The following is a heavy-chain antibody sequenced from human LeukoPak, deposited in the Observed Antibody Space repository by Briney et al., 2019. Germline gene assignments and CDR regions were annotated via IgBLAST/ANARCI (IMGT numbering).Heavy chain of an antibody. D-gene: IGHD1-26*01. V-gene: IGHV3-74*01. J-gene: IGHJ4*02. CDR1: GFTFSSYW. Sequence: GGSLRLSCGASGFTFSSYWMHWVRQAPGKGLVWISRINSDGSTTSYADSVKGRFTISRDNAKNSLYLQMNSLRAEDTAVYYCAREGGGSVGADNWGQGTLVTVSS. CDR3: AREGGGSVGADN. CDR2: INSDGSTT.